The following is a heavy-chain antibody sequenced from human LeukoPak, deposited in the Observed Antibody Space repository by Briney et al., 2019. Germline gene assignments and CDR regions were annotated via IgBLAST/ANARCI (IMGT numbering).Heavy chain of an antibody. CDR3: AGDRSGFYHYYYMDV. CDR2: ISVVSTYK. Sequence: GGSLRLSCAASGFTFTDYSINWVRQAPGKGLEWVSSISVVSTYKNYADSVKGRFTISRDNAKNLLFLQMSSLRAEDTAVYYCAGDRSGFYHYYYMDVWGKGTTVTVSS. CDR1: GFTFTDYS. V-gene: IGHV3-21*06. J-gene: IGHJ6*03. D-gene: IGHD6-25*01.